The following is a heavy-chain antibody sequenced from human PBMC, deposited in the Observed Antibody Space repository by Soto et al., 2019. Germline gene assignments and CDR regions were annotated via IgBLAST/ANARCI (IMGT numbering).Heavy chain of an antibody. V-gene: IGHV1-69*01. CDR2: IIPIFGTA. CDR1: GGTFSSYA. J-gene: IGHJ6*02. Sequence: QVQLVQSGAEVKKPGSSVKVSCKASGGTFSSYAISWVRQAPGQGLEWMGGIIPIFGTANYAQKFQGRVTITADESTSTAYMELSSLRSEDTAVYYCARGYGDYQYYHYYGMDVWGQGTTVTVSS. CDR3: ARGYGDYQYYHYYGMDV. D-gene: IGHD4-17*01.